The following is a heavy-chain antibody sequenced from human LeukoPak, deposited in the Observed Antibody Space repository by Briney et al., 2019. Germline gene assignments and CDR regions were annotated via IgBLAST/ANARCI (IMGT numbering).Heavy chain of an antibody. CDR1: GGSISSSSYY. D-gene: IGHD2-2*01. CDR2: IYYSGST. J-gene: IGHJ3*02. Sequence: PSETLSLTCTVSGGSISSSSYYWSWIRQPPGKGLEWIGYIYYSGSTNYNPSLKSRVTISVDTSKNQFSLKLSSVTAADTAVYYCAREAYCSSTSCYSGAFDIWGQGTMVTVSS. V-gene: IGHV4-61*01. CDR3: AREAYCSSTSCYSGAFDI.